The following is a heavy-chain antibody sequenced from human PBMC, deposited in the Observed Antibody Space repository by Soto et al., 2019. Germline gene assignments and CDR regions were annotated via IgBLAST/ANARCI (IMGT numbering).Heavy chain of an antibody. D-gene: IGHD1-20*01. CDR1: GGSISDSYYY. CDR3: ATSQKGYNWNYFDH. Sequence: SETLSLTCAVSGGSISDSYYYWGWLRQSPGKGPEWIGSVFYTGFTSYNPALESRVSVSVDTSRNQFSLKMNAVTAADTAVYYCATSQKGYNWNYFDHWGQGALVTVSS. CDR2: VFYTGFT. V-gene: IGHV4-39*01. J-gene: IGHJ4*02.